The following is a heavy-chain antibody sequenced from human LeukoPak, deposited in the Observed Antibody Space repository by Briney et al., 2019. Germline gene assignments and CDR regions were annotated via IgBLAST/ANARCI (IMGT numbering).Heavy chain of an antibody. Sequence: PSETLSLTCTVSGGSISSYYWSWIRQPPGKGLEWIGYIYYSGSTNYNPSLKSRVTISVDTSKNQFSLKLSSVTAADTAVYYCARAKGGIFDYWGQGTLVTVSS. CDR2: IYYSGST. CDR1: GGSISSYY. CDR3: ARAKGGIFDY. J-gene: IGHJ4*02. V-gene: IGHV4-59*08.